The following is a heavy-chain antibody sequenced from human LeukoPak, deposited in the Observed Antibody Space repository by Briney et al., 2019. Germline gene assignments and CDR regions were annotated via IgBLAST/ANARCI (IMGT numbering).Heavy chain of an antibody. CDR2: MNPNSGNT. CDR3: ARVSLRSNRIPGY. CDR1: GGTFSSYA. D-gene: IGHD5-12*01. J-gene: IGHJ4*02. V-gene: IGHV1-8*02. Sequence: WASVKVSCKAYGGTFSSYAISWVRQAPGQGLEWMGWMNPNSGNTGYAQKFQGRVTMTRNTSISTAYMELSSLRSEDTAVYYCARVSLRSNRIPGYWGQGTLVTVSS.